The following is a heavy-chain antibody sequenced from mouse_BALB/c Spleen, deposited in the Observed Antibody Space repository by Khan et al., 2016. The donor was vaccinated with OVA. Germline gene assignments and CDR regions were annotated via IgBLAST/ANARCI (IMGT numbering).Heavy chain of an antibody. Sequence: QVQLKESGPGLVQPSQSLSITCTVSGFSLTTYGVHWVRQSPGKGLEWLGVIWSGGSTDYNAAFISRLSISKDNSKSQVFFKMNSLQANDTAIYYCARNYDYDKGLAYWGQGTLVTVSA. CDR2: IWSGGST. CDR3: ARNYDYDKGLAY. J-gene: IGHJ3*01. V-gene: IGHV2-2*02. D-gene: IGHD2-4*01. CDR1: GFSLTTYG.